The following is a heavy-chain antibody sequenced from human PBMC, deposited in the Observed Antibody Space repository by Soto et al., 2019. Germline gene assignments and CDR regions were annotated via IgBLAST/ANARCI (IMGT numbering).Heavy chain of an antibody. CDR3: ARDLGPEHMITFGGVKNLPFDI. CDR2: ISSSSSYI. D-gene: IGHD3-16*01. J-gene: IGHJ3*02. CDR1: GFTFSSYS. Sequence: GGSLRLSCAASGFTFSSYSMNWVRQAPGKGLEWVSSISSSSSYIYYADSVKGRFTISRDNAKNSLYLQMNSLRAEDTAVYYCARDLGPEHMITFGGVKNLPFDIWGQGTMVTVSS. V-gene: IGHV3-21*01.